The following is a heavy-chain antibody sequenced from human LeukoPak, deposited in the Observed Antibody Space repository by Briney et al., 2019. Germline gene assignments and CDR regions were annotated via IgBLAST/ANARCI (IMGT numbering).Heavy chain of an antibody. Sequence: ASVKVSCKASGYTFTSYYMHWVRQAPGQGLEWMGIINPSGGSTSYAQKFQGRVTMTRDMSTSTVYMELSSLRSEDTAVYYCAREHYGGNSVGAFDYWGQGTLVTVSS. V-gene: IGHV1-46*01. CDR1: GYTFTSYY. CDR2: INPSGGST. CDR3: AREHYGGNSVGAFDY. D-gene: IGHD4-23*01. J-gene: IGHJ4*02.